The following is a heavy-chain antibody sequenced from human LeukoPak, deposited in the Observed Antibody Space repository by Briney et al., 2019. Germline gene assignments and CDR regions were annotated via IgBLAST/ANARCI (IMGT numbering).Heavy chain of an antibody. Sequence: ASVKVSCKASGYTFTSYDITWVRQATGQGLEWMGWMNPNRGNTGYAQKFQGRVTMTSHTSINTAYMELSRLRSDDTAVYYCARVRGSYYDGVDPWGQGTLVTVSS. V-gene: IGHV1-8*01. J-gene: IGHJ5*02. D-gene: IGHD1-26*01. CDR2: MNPNRGNT. CDR3: ARVRGSYYDGVDP. CDR1: GYTFTSYD.